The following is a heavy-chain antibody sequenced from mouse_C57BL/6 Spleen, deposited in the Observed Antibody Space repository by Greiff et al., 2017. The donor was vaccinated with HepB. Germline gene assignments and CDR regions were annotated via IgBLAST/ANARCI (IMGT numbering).Heavy chain of an antibody. J-gene: IGHJ1*03. CDR1: GYAFSSYW. Sequence: VQLQQSGAELVKPGASVKISCKASGYAFSSYWMNWVKQRPGKGLEWIGQSYPGDGDTNSNGKLKGKATLTADKSSSPDYMQLSSLTSEDSAVYFCAREGGGWYFDVWGTGTTVTVSS. CDR3: AREGGGWYFDV. V-gene: IGHV1-80*01. CDR2: SYPGDGDT.